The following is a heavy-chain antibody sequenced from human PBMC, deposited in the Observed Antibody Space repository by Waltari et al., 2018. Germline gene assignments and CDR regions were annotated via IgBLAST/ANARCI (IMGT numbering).Heavy chain of an antibody. CDR2: INPNSGGT. V-gene: IGHV1-2*06. CDR1: GYTFPGYY. J-gene: IGHJ4*02. D-gene: IGHD3-22*01. Sequence: QVQLVQSGAEVKKPGASVKVSCKASGYTFPGYYIHWVRQAPGQGPEWMGRINPNSGGTNYAQKFQGRVTMTRDTSISTAYMELSRLRSDDTAVYYCATLYYYDSSGYRPKKTFDYWGQGTLVTVSS. CDR3: ATLYYYDSSGYRPKKTFDY.